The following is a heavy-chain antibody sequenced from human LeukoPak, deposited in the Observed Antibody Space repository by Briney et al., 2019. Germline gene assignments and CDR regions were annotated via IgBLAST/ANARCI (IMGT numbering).Heavy chain of an antibody. CDR2: IYYSGST. CDR3: ARHSWQFDY. Sequence: KSSETLSLTCAVYGGSISSYYWSWIRQPPGKGLEWIGYIYYSGSTNYNPSLKSRVTISVDTSKNQFSLKLSSVTAADTAVYYCARHSWQFDYWGQGTLVTVSS. V-gene: IGHV4-59*08. J-gene: IGHJ4*02. CDR1: GGSISSYY.